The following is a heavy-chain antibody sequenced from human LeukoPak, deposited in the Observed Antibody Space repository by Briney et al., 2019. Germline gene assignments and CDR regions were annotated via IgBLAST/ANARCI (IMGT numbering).Heavy chain of an antibody. CDR3: AKQPSALAGTYDY. Sequence: GGSLRLSCTTSGFTFSSSAMSWVRQPPGKGLEWVSAISGSGGGTYYADSVKGRFTISRDNSKNTLYLQMNSLRAEDTAVYYCAKQPSALAGTYDYWGQGTLVTVSS. CDR2: ISGSGGGT. D-gene: IGHD6-19*01. CDR1: GFTFSSSA. J-gene: IGHJ4*02. V-gene: IGHV3-23*01.